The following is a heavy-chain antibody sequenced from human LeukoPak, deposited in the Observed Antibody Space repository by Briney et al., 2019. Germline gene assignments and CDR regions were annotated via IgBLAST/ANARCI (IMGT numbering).Heavy chain of an antibody. J-gene: IGHJ4*02. V-gene: IGHV3-43*01. D-gene: IGHD4-23*01. Sequence: PGGSLRLSCAASGFTFDDYTMHWVRQAPGKGLEWVSLISWDGGSTYYADSVEGRFTISRDNSKNSLYLQMNSLRTEDTALYYCAKGGDYGGYYFDYWGQGTLVTASS. CDR3: AKGGDYGGYYFDY. CDR2: ISWDGGST. CDR1: GFTFDDYT.